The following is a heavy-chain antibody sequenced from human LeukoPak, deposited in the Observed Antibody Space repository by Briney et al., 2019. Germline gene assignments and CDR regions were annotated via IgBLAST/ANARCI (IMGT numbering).Heavy chain of an antibody. Sequence: SETLSLTCAVYGGSFSGYYWSWIRQPPGKGLEWIGEINHSGSTNYNPSLKSRVTISVDTSKNQFSLKLSSVTAADTAVYYCAREGRGYSYGSPPIVYFDYWGQGTLVTVSS. D-gene: IGHD5-18*01. V-gene: IGHV4-34*01. J-gene: IGHJ4*02. CDR1: GGSFSGYY. CDR3: AREGRGYSYGSPPIVYFDY. CDR2: INHSGST.